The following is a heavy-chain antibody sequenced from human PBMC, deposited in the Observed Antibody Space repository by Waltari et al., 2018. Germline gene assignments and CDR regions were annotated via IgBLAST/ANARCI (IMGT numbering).Heavy chain of an antibody. CDR1: GYSISSGYY. CDR2: IYHSGST. D-gene: IGHD7-27*01. Sequence: QVQPQESGPGLVKPSETLSLTCAVSGYSISSGYYWGWIRQPPGKGLEWIGSIYHSGSTYYNPSLKSRVTISVDTSKNQFSLKLSSVTAADTAVYYCAAGDIDAFDIWGQGTMVTVSS. J-gene: IGHJ3*02. V-gene: IGHV4-38-2*01. CDR3: AAGDIDAFDI.